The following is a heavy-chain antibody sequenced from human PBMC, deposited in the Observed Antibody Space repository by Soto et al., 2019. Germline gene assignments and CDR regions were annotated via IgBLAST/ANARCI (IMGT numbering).Heavy chain of an antibody. Sequence: ASVKVSGKASGYTFTGYYMHWVRQAPGQGLEWMGWINPNSGGTNYAQKFQGRVTMTRDTSISTAYMELSRLRSDDTAVDYSGRDVELMAFDNWGQWTMVTVSS. D-gene: IGHD1-7*01. CDR3: GRDVELMAFDN. J-gene: IGHJ3*02. V-gene: IGHV1-2*02. CDR2: INPNSGGT. CDR1: GYTFTGYY.